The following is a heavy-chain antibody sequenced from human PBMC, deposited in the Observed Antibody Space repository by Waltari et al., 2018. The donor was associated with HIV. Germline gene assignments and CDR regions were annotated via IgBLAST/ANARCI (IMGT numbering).Heavy chain of an antibody. CDR1: GYSISSGYY. Sequence: QVQLQESGPGLVKPSETLSLTCAVSGYSISSGYYWGWIRQPPGNGLEWIGTIYHSGSPYYNPSLKSRVTISVDTSKNQFSLKLSSVTAADTAVYYCARDIGSRKETTYFDYWGQGTLVTVSS. CDR3: ARDIGSRKETTYFDY. V-gene: IGHV4-38-2*02. CDR2: IYHSGSP. D-gene: IGHD1-7*01. J-gene: IGHJ4*02.